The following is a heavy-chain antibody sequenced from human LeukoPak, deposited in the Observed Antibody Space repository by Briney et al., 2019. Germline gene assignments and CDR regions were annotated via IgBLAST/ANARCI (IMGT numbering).Heavy chain of an antibody. CDR2: INPDNGAT. CDR3: ARDLQTPGQARACGY. CDR1: GYTFTGYY. Sequence: ASVKVSCKASGYTFTGYYMHWVRQAPGQGLEWMGRINPDNGATSYAQKFQGRVTMTRDTSTSTVYMELSSLRSEDTAVYYCARDLQTPGQARACGYWGQGTLVTVSS. V-gene: IGHV1-2*06. D-gene: IGHD2-21*01. J-gene: IGHJ4*02.